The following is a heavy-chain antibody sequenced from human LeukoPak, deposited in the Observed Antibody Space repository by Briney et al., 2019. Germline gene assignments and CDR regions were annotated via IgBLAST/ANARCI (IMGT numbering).Heavy chain of an antibody. CDR1: GDSVSNNNAA. D-gene: IGHD3-16*01. J-gene: IGHJ3*02. Sequence: SQTLSLTCAISGDSVSNNNAAWNWIRLSPSRGLEWLGRTYYRSKWYTDYAVSVSSRITINPDASKNQFSLQLNSVTPEDTAVYYCASSSLRGSDAFDIWGQGTMVTVSS. CDR3: ASSSLRGSDAFDI. V-gene: IGHV6-1*01. CDR2: TYYRSKWYT.